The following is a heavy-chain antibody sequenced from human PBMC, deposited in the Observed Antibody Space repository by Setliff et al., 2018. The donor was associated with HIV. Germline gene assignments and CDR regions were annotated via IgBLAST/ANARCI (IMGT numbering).Heavy chain of an antibody. J-gene: IGHJ2*01. CDR3: TRNNVAWYQPRGYFDL. CDR1: GFTVSRNY. D-gene: IGHD2-2*01. V-gene: IGHV3-15*01. CDR2: IQSKTDGGTT. Sequence: PGGSLRLSCAVSGFTVSRNYMTWVRQAPGKGLEWVGRIQSKTDGGTTDYAAPGKGRFTSSRDDSKNMLYMQMNSLKTEDTAVYYCTRNNVAWYQPRGYFDLWGRGNLVTVSS.